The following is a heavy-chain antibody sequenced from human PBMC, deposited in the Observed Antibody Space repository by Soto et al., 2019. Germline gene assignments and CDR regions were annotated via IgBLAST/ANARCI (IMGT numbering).Heavy chain of an antibody. D-gene: IGHD3-16*01. CDR2: ISYSGST. Sequence: NPSETLSLTCTVSGVSVSSAGYYWTWIRQPPGKGLEWMGYISYSGSTYYNPSLKSRVTISLDTSKIQFSLKLSSVTAADTAVYYCAREGGDNWFDPWGQGTLVTVSS. V-gene: IGHV4-30-4*08. J-gene: IGHJ5*02. CDR1: GVSVSSAGYY. CDR3: AREGGDNWFDP.